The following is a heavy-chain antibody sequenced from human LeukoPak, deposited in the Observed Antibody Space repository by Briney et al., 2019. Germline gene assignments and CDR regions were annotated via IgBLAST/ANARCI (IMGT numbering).Heavy chain of an antibody. D-gene: IGHD6-19*01. CDR1: GFTFINYA. Sequence: GGSLRLSCAASGFTFINYAFNWVRQAPGKGLEWVSLIDKAGGATYYADSVKGRFTMSRDNSKSTLSLQMNSLRVEDTAVYYCARDLDSSGLWDVPEWGQGTLVTVSS. CDR2: IDKAGGAT. J-gene: IGHJ4*02. CDR3: ARDLDSSGLWDVPE. V-gene: IGHV3-23*03.